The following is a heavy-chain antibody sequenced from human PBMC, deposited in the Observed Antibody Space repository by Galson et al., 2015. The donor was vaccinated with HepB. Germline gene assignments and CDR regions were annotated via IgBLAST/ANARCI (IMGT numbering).Heavy chain of an antibody. CDR1: GGSISSYY. CDR3: ASFRELGYFDY. CDR2: IYYSGST. D-gene: IGHD1-26*01. J-gene: IGHJ4*02. Sequence: LSLTCAVYGGSISSYYWSWIRQPPGKGLEWIGYIYYSGSTNYNPSLKSRVTISVDTSKNQFSLKPSSVTAADTAVYYCASFRELGYFDYWGQGTLVTVSS. V-gene: IGHV4-59*01.